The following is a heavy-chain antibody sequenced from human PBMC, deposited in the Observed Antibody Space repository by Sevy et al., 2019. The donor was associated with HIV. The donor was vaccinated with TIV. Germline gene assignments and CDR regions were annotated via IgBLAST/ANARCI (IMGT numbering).Heavy chain of an antibody. CDR2: SRNRVNSYST. CDR1: GFTFTDHY. J-gene: IGHJ4*02. Sequence: GWSLRLSCVASGFTFTDHYMDWVRQAPGKGLEWIGRSRNRVNSYSTEYAASVKGRFTISRDASGSSLYVQMNSLKTEDTAVYYCIRGLNGNDEPNGDYWGQGTLVTVSS. V-gene: IGHV3-72*01. D-gene: IGHD1-1*01. CDR3: IRGLNGNDEPNGDY.